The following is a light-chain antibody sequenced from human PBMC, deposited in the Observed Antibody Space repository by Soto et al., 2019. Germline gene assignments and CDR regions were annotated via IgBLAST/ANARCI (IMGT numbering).Light chain of an antibody. CDR3: AAWDTNLGGPA. V-gene: IGLV1-47*01. J-gene: IGLJ2*01. CDR1: NSNIGSKY. CDR2: RSN. Sequence: QSVLTQPPSASGTPGQRVSISCSGSNSNIGSKYVYWYQQLPGTAPKLLSYRSNQRPSGVPDRFSGSKSGTSASLAISVLRSEDEADYYCAAWDTNLGGPALGGGTKLTVL.